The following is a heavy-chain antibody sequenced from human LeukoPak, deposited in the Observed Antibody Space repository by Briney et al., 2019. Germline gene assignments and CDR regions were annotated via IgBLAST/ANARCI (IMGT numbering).Heavy chain of an antibody. CDR1: GYTFTGYY. Sequence: ASVKGSCKASGYTFTGYYMPWVRQAPGQGLEWMGWINPNSGGTNYAQKFQGRVTMIADTSTSTAYMELSRLRSDDTAVYYCASAYYDFWSGSFSGPSSAYYYGMDVWGQGTTVTVSS. D-gene: IGHD3-3*01. V-gene: IGHV1-2*02. CDR2: INPNSGGT. CDR3: ASAYYDFWSGSFSGPSSAYYYGMDV. J-gene: IGHJ6*02.